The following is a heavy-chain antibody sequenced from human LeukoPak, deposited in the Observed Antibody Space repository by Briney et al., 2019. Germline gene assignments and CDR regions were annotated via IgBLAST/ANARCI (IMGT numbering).Heavy chain of an antibody. D-gene: IGHD6-13*01. J-gene: IGHJ5*02. CDR3: ARVLAAAGNNWFDP. CDR2: IYCSGST. Sequence: SETLSLTCTVSGGSISSSSYYWGWIRQPPGKGLEWIGSIYCSGSTYYNPSLKSRVTISVDTSKNQFSLKLSSVTAADTAMYYCARVLAAAGNNWFDPWGQGTLVTVSS. V-gene: IGHV4-39*07. CDR1: GGSISSSSYY.